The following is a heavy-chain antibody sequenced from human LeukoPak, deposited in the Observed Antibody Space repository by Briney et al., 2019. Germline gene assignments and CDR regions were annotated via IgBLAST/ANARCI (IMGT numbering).Heavy chain of an antibody. Sequence: GGSLRLSCAASGFTFSSYDMHWVRQATGKGLEWVSGISGSGGSTYYADSVKGRFTISRDNSKNTLYLQMNSLRAEDTAVYYCAKARLYYYYGMDVWGQGTTVTVSS. CDR1: GFTFSSYD. D-gene: IGHD3-22*01. CDR2: ISGSGGST. V-gene: IGHV3-23*01. CDR3: AKARLYYYYGMDV. J-gene: IGHJ6*02.